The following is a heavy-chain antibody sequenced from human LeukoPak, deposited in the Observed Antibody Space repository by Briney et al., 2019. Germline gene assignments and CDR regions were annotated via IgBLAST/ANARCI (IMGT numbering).Heavy chain of an antibody. CDR2: ISFDGTNK. CDR3: ARGGGTTDSAWYGYYFDH. CDR1: GFTFSSYA. J-gene: IGHJ4*02. Sequence: GGSLRLSCAVSGFTFSSYAMHWVRQAPGKGLEWVAVISFDGTNKYYAASVKRRFTMSRDNSKNTLYVQMNSLRPEDTAVYYCARGGGTTDSAWYGYYFDHWGQGTLVTVSS. V-gene: IGHV3-30*04. D-gene: IGHD6-19*01.